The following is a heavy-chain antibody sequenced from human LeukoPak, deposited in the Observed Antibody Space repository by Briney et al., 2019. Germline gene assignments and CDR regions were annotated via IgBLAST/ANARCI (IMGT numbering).Heavy chain of an antibody. D-gene: IGHD2-8*02. CDR1: GFNFSIYG. V-gene: IGHV3-30*02. J-gene: IGHJ4*02. Sequence: PGGSLRLSCAASGFNFSIYGMHWVRQAPGKGLEWVAFIRLDGDKVSYADSVKGRFTISRDNSKNTLYLQMNSLRSEDTAVYYCATLSTGYDSDFDNWGQGSLVVVSS. CDR2: IRLDGDKV. CDR3: ATLSTGYDSDFDN.